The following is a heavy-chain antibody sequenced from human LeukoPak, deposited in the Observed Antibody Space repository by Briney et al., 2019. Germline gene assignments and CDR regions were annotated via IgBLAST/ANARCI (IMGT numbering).Heavy chain of an antibody. J-gene: IGHJ5*02. Sequence: GASVKVSCKASGCTFTSYYMHWVRQAPGQGLEWMGIINPSGGSTSYAQKFQGRVTMTRDMSTSTVYMELSSLRSEDTAVYYCARDAYYDSSGNNWFDPWGQGTLVTVSS. CDR1: GCTFTSYY. CDR3: ARDAYYDSSGNNWFDP. V-gene: IGHV1-46*01. D-gene: IGHD3-22*01. CDR2: INPSGGST.